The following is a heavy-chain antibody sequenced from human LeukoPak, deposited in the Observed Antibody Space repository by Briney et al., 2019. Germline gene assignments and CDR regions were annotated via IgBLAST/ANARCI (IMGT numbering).Heavy chain of an antibody. CDR2: IYYSGST. CDR3: ARAITNFGVVSYYMDV. D-gene: IGHD3-3*01. J-gene: IGHJ6*03. CDR1: GGSISSYY. Sequence: SETLSLTCTVSGGSISSYYWSWIRQPPGKGLEWIGYIYYSGSTNYNPSLKSRVTISVDTSKNQFSLKLSSVTAADTAVYYCARAITNFGVVSYYMDVWGKGTTVTVSS. V-gene: IGHV4-59*01.